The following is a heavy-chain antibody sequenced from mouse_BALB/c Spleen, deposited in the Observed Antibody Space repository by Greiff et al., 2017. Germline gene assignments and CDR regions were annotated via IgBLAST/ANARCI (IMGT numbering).Heavy chain of an antibody. D-gene: IGHD1-2*01. J-gene: IGHJ3*01. CDR1: GFTFSSYA. V-gene: IGHV5-9-4*01. Sequence: EVKVVESGGGLVKPGGSLKLSCAASGFTFSSYAMSWVRQSPEKRLEWVAEISSGGSYTYYPDTVTGRFTISRDNAKNTLYLEMSSLRSEDTAMYYCARDGFITTATAWFAYWGQGTLVTVSA. CDR2: ISSGGSYT. CDR3: ARDGFITTATAWFAY.